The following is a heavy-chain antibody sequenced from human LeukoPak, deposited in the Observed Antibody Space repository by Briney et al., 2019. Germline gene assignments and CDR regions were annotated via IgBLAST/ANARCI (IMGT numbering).Heavy chain of an antibody. V-gene: IGHV4-4*07. CDR3: ARGRYNWNSYYFDY. D-gene: IGHD1-7*01. Sequence: SETLSLTCTVSGGSISSYYWSWIRQPAGKGLEWIGRIYTSGSTNYNPSLKSRVTMSVDTSKNQFSLKLSSVTAADTAVYYCARGRYNWNSYYFDYWGQGTLVTVSS. J-gene: IGHJ4*02. CDR1: GGSISSYY. CDR2: IYTSGST.